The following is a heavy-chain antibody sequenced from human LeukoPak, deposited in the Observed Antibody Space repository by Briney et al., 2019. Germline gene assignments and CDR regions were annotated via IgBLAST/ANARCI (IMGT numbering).Heavy chain of an antibody. CDR2: IIPIFGTA. CDR3: ARDKFRGWMEFEAWFDP. Sequence: SVKVSSKASGGTFSSYAISGVRQAPGQGLEWMGGIIPIFGTANYAQKFQGRVTITADESTSTAYMELSSLRSEDTAVYYCARDKFRGWMEFEAWFDPWGQGTLVTVSS. V-gene: IGHV1-69*13. J-gene: IGHJ5*02. D-gene: IGHD6-19*01. CDR1: GGTFSSYA.